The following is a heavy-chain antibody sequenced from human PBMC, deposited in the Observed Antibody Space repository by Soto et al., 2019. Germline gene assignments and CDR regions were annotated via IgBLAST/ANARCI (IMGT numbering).Heavy chain of an antibody. CDR1: GGSISSYY. CDR2: IYYSGST. Sequence: TSETLSLTCTVSGGSISSYYWSWIRQPPGKGLEWIGYIYYSGSTNYNPSLKSRVTISVDTSKNQFSLKLNSVTAADTAVYYCARGGYSYGFGGLFDYWGQGTLVTVSS. CDR3: ARGGYSYGFGGLFDY. V-gene: IGHV4-59*01. D-gene: IGHD5-18*01. J-gene: IGHJ4*02.